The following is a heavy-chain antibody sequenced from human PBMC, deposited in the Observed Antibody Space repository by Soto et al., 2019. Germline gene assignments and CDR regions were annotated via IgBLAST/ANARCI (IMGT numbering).Heavy chain of an antibody. CDR3: ARDPRAAAVLSDY. CDR2: INHSGST. J-gene: IGHJ4*02. V-gene: IGHV4-34*01. D-gene: IGHD6-13*01. CDR1: GGSFSGYY. Sequence: QVQLQQWGAGLLKPSETLSLTCAVYGGSFSGYYWSWIRQPPGKGLEWIGEINHSGSTNYNPSLKSRVTISVDTSKNQFSLKLSSVTAADTAVYYCARDPRAAAVLSDYWGQGTLVTVSS.